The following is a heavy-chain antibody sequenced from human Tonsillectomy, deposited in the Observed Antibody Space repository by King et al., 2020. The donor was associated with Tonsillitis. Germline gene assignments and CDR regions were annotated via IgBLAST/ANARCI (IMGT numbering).Heavy chain of an antibody. Sequence: EVQLVESGGGLVQPGRSLRLSCAASGFTFDNYAMHWVRQAPGKGLEWVSGISWNSGSIGYADSVRGRFTISRDNAKNSLYLQMHSLRAEDTAFYYCAKDLTPVLPSAFDYWGQGTLVTVSS. V-gene: IGHV3-9*01. CDR2: ISWNSGSI. CDR1: GFTFDNYA. J-gene: IGHJ4*02. CDR3: AKDLTPVLPSAFDY.